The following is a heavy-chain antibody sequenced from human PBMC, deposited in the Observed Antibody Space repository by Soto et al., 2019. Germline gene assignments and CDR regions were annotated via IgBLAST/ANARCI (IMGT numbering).Heavy chain of an antibody. CDR3: AQGIDSSWRKELLNAFDI. CDR1: GFTFSSYA. D-gene: IGHD6-13*01. J-gene: IGHJ3*02. CDR2: ISGSGGST. Sequence: GGSLRLSCAASGFTFSSYAMSWVRQAPGKGLEWVSAISGSGGSTYYADSVKGRFTISRDNSKNTLYLQMNSLRAEDTAVYYCAQGIDSSWRKELLNAFDIWGQGTMVTVSS. V-gene: IGHV3-23*01.